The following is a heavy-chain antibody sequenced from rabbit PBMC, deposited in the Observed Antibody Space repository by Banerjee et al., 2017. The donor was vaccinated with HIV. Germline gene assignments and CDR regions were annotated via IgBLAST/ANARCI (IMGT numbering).Heavy chain of an antibody. Sequence: EESGGDLVKPEGSLTLTCTASGFTLSSYWICWVRQAPGKGLEWVACIYTGSSGSTYYATWAKGRFTISKTSSTTVTLQMTSLTAADTATYFCGRGDDYGDRPGLWGQGTLVTVS. J-gene: IGHJ3*01. CDR3: GRGDDYGDRPGL. D-gene: IGHD2-1*01. V-gene: IGHV1S45*01. CDR1: GFTLSSYW. CDR2: IYTGSSGST.